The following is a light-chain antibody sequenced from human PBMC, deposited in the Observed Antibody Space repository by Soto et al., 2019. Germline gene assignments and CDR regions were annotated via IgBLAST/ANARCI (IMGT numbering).Light chain of an antibody. V-gene: IGKV3-20*01. CDR1: QTISSSF. Sequence: EIVLTQSPGTLSLSPGQRATLSCRASQTISSSFLAWYQQKPGQAPRLLIYRASRRAPGIPDRFSGSGSWTDFTLTISRLEPMDFAVYYCHQFGSSPLDTFGPGTKVEIK. CDR2: RAS. J-gene: IGKJ3*01. CDR3: HQFGSSPLDT.